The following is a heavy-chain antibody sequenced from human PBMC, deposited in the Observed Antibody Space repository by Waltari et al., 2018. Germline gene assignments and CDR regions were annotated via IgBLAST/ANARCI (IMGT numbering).Heavy chain of an antibody. CDR1: GFTFSSYA. V-gene: IGHV3-30-3*01. J-gene: IGHJ1*01. CDR3: ARGDLDSSGLVQH. CDR2: ISYDGSNK. D-gene: IGHD3-22*01. Sequence: QVQLVESGGGVVQPGRSLRLSCAASGFTFSSYAMHWVRQAPGKGLEWVAVISYDGSNKYYADSVKGRFTISRDNSKNTLYLQMNSLRAEDTAVYYCARGDLDSSGLVQHWGQGTLVTVSS.